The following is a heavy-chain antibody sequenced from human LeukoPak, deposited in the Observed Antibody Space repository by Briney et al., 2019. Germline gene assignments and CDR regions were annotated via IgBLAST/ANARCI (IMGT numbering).Heavy chain of an antibody. CDR1: GYTFTRYY. CDR3: ARDRGETPVTTFYY. V-gene: IGHV1-46*01. CDR2: INPSDGSS. Sequence: ASVKVSCKASGYTFTRYYMHWVRQAPGPGLEWMGIINPSDGSSSYAQKFQGRVTMTRDTSTSTVYMELSSLRSEDTAVYYCARDRGETPVTTFYYWGQGTLVTVSS. J-gene: IGHJ4*02. D-gene: IGHD4-17*01.